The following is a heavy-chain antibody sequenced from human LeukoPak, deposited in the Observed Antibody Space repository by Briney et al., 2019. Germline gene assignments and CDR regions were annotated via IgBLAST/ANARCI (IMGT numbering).Heavy chain of an antibody. CDR2: INHSGST. CDR3: ARGVQGVPFDP. D-gene: IGHD3-10*01. V-gene: IGHV4-34*01. J-gene: IGHJ5*02. CDR1: GGSFSGYY. Sequence: SETLSLTCAVYGGSFSGYYWSWIRQPPGKGLEWIGEINHSGSTNYNPSLKSRVIISVDTSKNQFSLKLSSVTAADTAVYYCARGVQGVPFDPWGQGTLVTVSS.